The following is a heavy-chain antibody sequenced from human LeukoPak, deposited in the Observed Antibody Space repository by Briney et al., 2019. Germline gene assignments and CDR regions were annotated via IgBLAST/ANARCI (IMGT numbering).Heavy chain of an antibody. Sequence: SGTLSLTCTVSGDSISSYYWSWIRQPPGKGLEWIGYIYYSGDTNYKSSLKSRVTISVDTSKNQFSLKLNSMTAADTAVYYCARLVRDTATGYWYFDLWGRGTLVTSSS. CDR1: GDSISSYY. CDR3: ARLVRDTATGYWYFDL. V-gene: IGHV4-59*01. CDR2: IYYSGDT. J-gene: IGHJ2*01. D-gene: IGHD5-18*01.